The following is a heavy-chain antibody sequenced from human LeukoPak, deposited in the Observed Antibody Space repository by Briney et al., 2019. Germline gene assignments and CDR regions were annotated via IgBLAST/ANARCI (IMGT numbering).Heavy chain of an antibody. CDR3: SEGYFEPFDH. J-gene: IGHJ4*02. Sequence: SETLSLTCVVSGASVSGSHWNWIRQLPGKGLEWIGCLSYTGKTDYNPSLTSRVTTSLDSSKNQVSLKLRSVTAADTAVYYCSEGYFEPFDHWGQGTLVTVSS. CDR2: LSYTGKT. V-gene: IGHV4-59*02. CDR1: GASVSGSH. D-gene: IGHD2/OR15-2a*01.